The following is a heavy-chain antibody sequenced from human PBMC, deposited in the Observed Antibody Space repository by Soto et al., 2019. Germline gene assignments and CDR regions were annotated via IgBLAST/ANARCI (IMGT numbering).Heavy chain of an antibody. Sequence: GGSLRLYCAAPGFTFSIYALHWVRQATGKGLEWVAVMSPNGNNQYYADSVKGRFTISRDTSKSTLYLQMTSLRPDDTAVYYCATGANFYYDTSRYWGQGTLVTVSS. CDR1: GFTFSIYA. CDR2: MSPNGNNQ. CDR3: ATGANFYYDTSRY. J-gene: IGHJ4*02. D-gene: IGHD3-22*01. V-gene: IGHV3-30-3*01.